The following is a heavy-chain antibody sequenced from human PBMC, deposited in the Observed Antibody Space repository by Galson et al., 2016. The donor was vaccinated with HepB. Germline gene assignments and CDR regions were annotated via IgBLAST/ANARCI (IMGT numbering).Heavy chain of an antibody. CDR2: INSDGSST. Sequence: SLRLSCAASGFTFSSSWLHWVRQAPGKGLVWVSRINSDGSSTNYADSVKGRFTISRDNAKNTLSPQMNSLRVEDTAVYYCHVWFGESRYGVDVWGQGTTVTVSS. CDR3: HVWFGESRYGVDV. CDR1: GFTFSSSW. V-gene: IGHV3-74*01. D-gene: IGHD3-10*01. J-gene: IGHJ6*02.